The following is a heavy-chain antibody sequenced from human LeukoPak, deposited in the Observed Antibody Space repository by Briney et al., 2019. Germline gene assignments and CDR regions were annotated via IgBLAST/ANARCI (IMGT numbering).Heavy chain of an antibody. Sequence: PGGSLRLSCVASGFTFSNYAVHWVRQAPGKGLEWVAVVSYDGSNKHYTDSVKGRFTISRDNSKNTMYLQMNSLSAEDTAVYYCAREGRTGAGGYVDYWGQGTPVTVSS. CDR1: GFTFSNYA. J-gene: IGHJ4*02. D-gene: IGHD1-1*01. CDR3: AREGRTGAGGYVDY. V-gene: IGHV3-30*04. CDR2: VSYDGSNK.